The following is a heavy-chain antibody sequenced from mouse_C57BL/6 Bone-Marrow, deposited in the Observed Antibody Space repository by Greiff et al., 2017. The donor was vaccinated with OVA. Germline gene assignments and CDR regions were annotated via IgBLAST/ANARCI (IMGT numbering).Heavy chain of an antibody. CDR3: TRDPPDGSRYCDV. J-gene: IGHJ1*03. CDR1: GFTFSSYA. V-gene: IGHV5-9-1*02. Sequence: EVMLVESGEGLVKPGGSLKLSCAASGFTFSSYAMSWVRQTPEKRLEWVAYISSGGDYFYYADTVKGRFTISSDNARNTLYQQMSSLKSEDTSMYYCTRDPPDGSRYCDVWGTGTTVTVSS. CDR2: ISSGGDYF. D-gene: IGHD1-1*01.